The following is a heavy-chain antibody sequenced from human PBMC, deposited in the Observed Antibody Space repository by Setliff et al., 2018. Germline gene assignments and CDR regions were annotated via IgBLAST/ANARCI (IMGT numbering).Heavy chain of an antibody. CDR1: GGTFSSYG. CDR3: AREGVDTRSSTDYRYYMDV. CDR2: TIPIFGST. D-gene: IGHD5-18*01. V-gene: IGHV1-69*05. Sequence: SVKVSCKASGGTFSSYGISWVRQAPGRGLEWMGGTIPIFGSTNYAQKFQDRVTIITDESTSTAYMELSSLRTEDTAVYYCAREGVDTRSSTDYRYYMDVWGKGTTVTVSS. J-gene: IGHJ6*03.